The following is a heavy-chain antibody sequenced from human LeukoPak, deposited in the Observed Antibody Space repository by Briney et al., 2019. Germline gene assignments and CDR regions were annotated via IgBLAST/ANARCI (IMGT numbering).Heavy chain of an antibody. J-gene: IGHJ4*02. CDR2: LKSKTDGGTT. CDR3: TTLEANYYDTSGYYPIFDY. CDR1: GFTFGDYA. Sequence: GRSLRLSCTASGFTFGDYAMSWVRQAPGKGLEWVGRLKSKTDGGTTDYAAPVKGRFTISRDDSKNTLYLQMSSLKTEDTAVYYCTTLEANYYDTSGYYPIFDYWGQGTLVTVSS. D-gene: IGHD3-22*01. V-gene: IGHV3-15*01.